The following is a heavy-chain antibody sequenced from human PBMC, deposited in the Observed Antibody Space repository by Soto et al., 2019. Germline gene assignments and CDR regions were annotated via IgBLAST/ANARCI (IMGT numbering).Heavy chain of an antibody. CDR1: GFTFSNAW. Sequence: GGSLRLSCAASGFTFSNAWMNWVRQAPGKGLEWVDRIKSKTDGGTTDYAAPVKGRFTISRDDSKNTLYLQMNSLKTEDTAVYYCTTDWYYYDSSGYYPREFDYWGQGTLVTVSS. CDR3: TTDWYYYDSSGYYPREFDY. CDR2: IKSKTDGGTT. J-gene: IGHJ4*02. D-gene: IGHD3-22*01. V-gene: IGHV3-15*07.